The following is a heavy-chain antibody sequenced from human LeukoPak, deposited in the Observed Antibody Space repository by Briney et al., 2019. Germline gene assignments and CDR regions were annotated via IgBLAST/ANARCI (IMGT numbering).Heavy chain of an antibody. CDR2: ISSSSSSI. J-gene: IGHJ4*02. CDR3: ARDYYDSSGRYDY. V-gene: IGHV3-21*01. CDR1: GFTFSSYS. Sequence: PGGSLRLSCAASGFTFSSYSINWVRQAPGKGLEWVSSISSSSSSIYYADSVKGRFTISRDNAKNSLYLQMNSLRAEDTAVYYCARDYYDSSGRYDYWGQGTLVTVSS. D-gene: IGHD3-22*01.